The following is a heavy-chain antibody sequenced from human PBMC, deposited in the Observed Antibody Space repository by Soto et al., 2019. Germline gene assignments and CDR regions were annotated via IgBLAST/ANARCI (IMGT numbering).Heavy chain of an antibody. CDR1: RFMFSRYA. CDR2: ISGSGDST. Sequence: GGSLRLSCAASRFMFSRYAMSWVRQAPGKGLEWVSGISGSGDSTFYADSVKGRFTISRDNSKNTVFLQMNNLRVEDTAKYYCVKEWTPRRAFDHWGQGTLVTVSS. D-gene: IGHD5-12*01. CDR3: VKEWTPRRAFDH. V-gene: IGHV3-23*01. J-gene: IGHJ4*02.